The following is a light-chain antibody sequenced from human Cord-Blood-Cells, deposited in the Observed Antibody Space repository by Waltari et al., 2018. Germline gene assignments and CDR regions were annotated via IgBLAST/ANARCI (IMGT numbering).Light chain of an antibody. CDR3: CSYAGSYTYV. V-gene: IGLV2-11*01. CDR1: SSDVGGDNY. Sequence: QSALTPPRPVSGSPGQSVTISRTATSSDVGGDNYFSWYQQHPGKAAKLRIYDVSKRPSGVPDRFSGSKSGNTASLTISGLQAEDEADYYCCSYAGSYTYVFGTGTKVTVL. CDR2: DVS. J-gene: IGLJ1*01.